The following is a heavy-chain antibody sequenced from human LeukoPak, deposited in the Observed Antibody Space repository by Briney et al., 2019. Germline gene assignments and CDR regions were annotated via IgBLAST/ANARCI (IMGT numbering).Heavy chain of an antibody. D-gene: IGHD3-10*01. J-gene: IGHJ5*02. CDR1: GGTFSSYA. V-gene: IGHV1-69*13. CDR2: IIPIFGTA. CDR3: ARDVRFGANWFDP. Sequence: ASVKVSCKASGGTFSSYAISWVRQAPGQGLEWMGGIIPIFGTANYAQKSQGRVTITADESTSTAYMELSSLRSEDTAVYYCARDVRFGANWFDPWGQGTLVTVSS.